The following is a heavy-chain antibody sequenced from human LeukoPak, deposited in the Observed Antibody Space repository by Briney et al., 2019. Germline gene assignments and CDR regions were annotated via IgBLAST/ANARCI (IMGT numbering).Heavy chain of an antibody. Sequence: SETLSLTCTVSGGSISSYYWSWIRQPPGKGLEWIGYIYYSGSTNYNPSLKSRVTISVDTTKNQFSLKLSSVTAADTAVYYCARAREGYFDYWGQGTLVTVSS. CDR3: ARAREGYFDY. J-gene: IGHJ4*02. CDR2: IYYSGST. CDR1: GGSISSYY. V-gene: IGHV4-59*01.